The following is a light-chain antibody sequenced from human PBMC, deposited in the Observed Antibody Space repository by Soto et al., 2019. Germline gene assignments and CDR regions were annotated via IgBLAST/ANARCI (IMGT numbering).Light chain of an antibody. J-gene: IGKJ1*01. CDR2: GAS. CDR3: QQYASFSRT. V-gene: IGKV1-5*01. CDR1: RYISPW. Sequence: DIQMTQFPSTLSASVGDTVTITCRASRYISPWLAWYQQKPGKGPKLLIYGASTLESGVPSRFSGSGSGADFTLTITGLQPDDFATYHCQQYASFSRTFGQGTKVEIK.